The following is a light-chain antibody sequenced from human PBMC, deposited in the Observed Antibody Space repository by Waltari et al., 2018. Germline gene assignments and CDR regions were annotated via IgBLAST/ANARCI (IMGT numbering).Light chain of an antibody. CDR1: QSVLDTSNNRNY. CDR2: WAS. V-gene: IGKV4-1*01. CDR3: QQYYSTPHT. Sequence: DIVMTQSPESLAVSLGERATINCNTSQSVLDTSNNRNYLTWYQHNPGQPPRLLFYWASIREFGVPDRFRGSGSGADFTLTISSLQAEDVAVYYCQQYYSTPHTFGRGTKLEIK. J-gene: IGKJ2*01.